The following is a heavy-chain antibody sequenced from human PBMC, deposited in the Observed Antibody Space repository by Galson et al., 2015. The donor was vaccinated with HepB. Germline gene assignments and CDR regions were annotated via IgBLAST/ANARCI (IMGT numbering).Heavy chain of an antibody. CDR2: IIPIFGTA. Sequence: SVKVSCKASGGTFSSYAISWVRQAPGQGLEWMGGIIPIFGTANYAQKFQGRVTITADESTSTAYMELSSLRSEDTAVYYCARVVVAHYYYYGMDVWGQGTTVTVSS. V-gene: IGHV1-69*13. CDR1: GGTFSSYA. D-gene: IGHD2-15*01. CDR3: ARVVVAHYYYYGMDV. J-gene: IGHJ6*02.